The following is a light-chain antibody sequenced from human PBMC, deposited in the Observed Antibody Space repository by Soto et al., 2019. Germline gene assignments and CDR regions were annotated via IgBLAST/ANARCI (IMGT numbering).Light chain of an antibody. V-gene: IGLV3-21*04. CDR2: YDS. Sequence: SYELTQPPSVSVAPGKTARITWGGNNIGSKSVHWYQQKPGQAPVLVIYYDSDRPSGIPERFSGSNSGNTATLTISRVEAGDEADYYCQVWDSSSDQPVVFGGGTKLTVL. CDR1: NIGSKS. CDR3: QVWDSSSDQPVV. J-gene: IGLJ2*01.